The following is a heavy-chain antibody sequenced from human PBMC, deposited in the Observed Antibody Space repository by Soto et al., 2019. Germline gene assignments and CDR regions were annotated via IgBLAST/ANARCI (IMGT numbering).Heavy chain of an antibody. D-gene: IGHD3-9*01. V-gene: IGHV1-46*03. J-gene: IGHJ4*02. CDR1: GGTFSSYA. Sequence: ASVKVSCKASGGTFSSYAISWVRQAPGQGLEWMGIINPSGGSTSYAQKFQGRVTMTRDTSTSTVYMELSSLRSEDTAVYYCATILPGYYNYLDYRGQGTLVTVSS. CDR3: ATILPGYYNYLDY. CDR2: INPSGGST.